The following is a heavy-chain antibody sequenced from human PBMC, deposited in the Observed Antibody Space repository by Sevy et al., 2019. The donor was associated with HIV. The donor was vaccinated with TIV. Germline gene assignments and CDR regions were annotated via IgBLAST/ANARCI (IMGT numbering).Heavy chain of an antibody. D-gene: IGHD6-19*01. J-gene: IGHJ4*02. CDR1: GGAISSGGYY. CDR3: ARGVAVAGFDY. CDR2: IYYSGST. Sequence: SETLSLTCTVSGGAISSGGYYWSRIRQHPGKGLEWIGYIYYSGSTYYNPSLKSRVTISVDTSKNQFSLKLSSVTAADTAVYYCARGVAVAGFDYWGQGTLVTVSS. V-gene: IGHV4-31*03.